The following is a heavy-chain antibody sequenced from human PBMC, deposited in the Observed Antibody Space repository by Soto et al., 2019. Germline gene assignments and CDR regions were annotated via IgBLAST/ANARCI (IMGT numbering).Heavy chain of an antibody. J-gene: IGHJ4*02. CDR1: GGSISSGGYY. Sequence: PSETLSLTCTVSGGSISSGGYYWSWIRQHPGKGLEWIGYIYYSGSTYYNPSPKSRVTISVDTSKNQFSLKLSSVTAADTAVYYCARGHEYNTYYYGSGSYFDYWGQGTLVTVSS. V-gene: IGHV4-31*03. CDR3: ARGHEYNTYYYGSGSYFDY. D-gene: IGHD3-10*01. CDR2: IYYSGST.